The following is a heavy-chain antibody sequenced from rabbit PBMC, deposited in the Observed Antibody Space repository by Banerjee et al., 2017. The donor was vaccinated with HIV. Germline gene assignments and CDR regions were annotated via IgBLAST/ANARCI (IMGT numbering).Heavy chain of an antibody. CDR1: GFDFSSYY. D-gene: IGHD4-1*01. CDR2: IYSGGSDVT. J-gene: IGHJ4*01. Sequence: QEQLKESGGGLVQPGGSLKLSCKASGFDFSSYYMSWVRQAPGKGLEWIACIYSGGSDVTHYASWAKGRFTITRSTSLNTVTLQLNSLTAADTATYFCARDSYSSGWGYYFTLWGPGTLVTVS. CDR3: ARDSYSSGWGYYFTL. V-gene: IGHV1S47*01.